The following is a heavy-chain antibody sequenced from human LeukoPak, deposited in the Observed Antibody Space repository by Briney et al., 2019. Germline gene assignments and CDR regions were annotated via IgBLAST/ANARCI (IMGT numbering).Heavy chain of an antibody. CDR1: GFTFSSYG. CDR3: AKGRTPPIVPYFDY. Sequence: GGSLRLSCAASGFTFSSYGMHWVRQAPGKGLEWVAVISYDGSNKYYADSVKGRFTISRDNSKNTLYLQMNSLRAEDTAVYYCAKGRTPPIVPYFDYWGQGTLVTVSS. D-gene: IGHD2-21*01. J-gene: IGHJ4*02. V-gene: IGHV3-30*18. CDR2: ISYDGSNK.